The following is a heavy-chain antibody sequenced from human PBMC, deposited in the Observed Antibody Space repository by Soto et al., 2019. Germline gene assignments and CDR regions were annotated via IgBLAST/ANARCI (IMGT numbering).Heavy chain of an antibody. V-gene: IGHV5-51*01. D-gene: IGHD5-18*01. CDR2: IYPGDSDT. Sequence: GEAQKISWNGSGYSFTNYWICLVRPMPREGLEWMGIIYPGDSDTRYSPTFQGQVTSSADKSISTAYLQWSSPKASDSAMYSCASRSATAMVTDYYGMDVWGQGTTVTVSS. CDR3: ASRSATAMVTDYYGMDV. J-gene: IGHJ6*02. CDR1: GYSFTNYW.